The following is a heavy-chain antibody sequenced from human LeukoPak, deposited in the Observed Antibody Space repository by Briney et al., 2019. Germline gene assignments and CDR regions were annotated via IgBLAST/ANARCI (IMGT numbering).Heavy chain of an antibody. CDR3: ARDDITMVRGVRESWFDP. D-gene: IGHD3-10*01. Sequence: ASVKVSCQASGGTFSSYAISWVRQAPGQGLEWMGGIIPIFGTANYAQKFQGRVTITADESTSTAYMELSSLRSEDTAVYYCARDDITMVRGVRESWFDPWGQGTLVTVSS. CDR2: IIPIFGTA. V-gene: IGHV1-69*13. J-gene: IGHJ5*02. CDR1: GGTFSSYA.